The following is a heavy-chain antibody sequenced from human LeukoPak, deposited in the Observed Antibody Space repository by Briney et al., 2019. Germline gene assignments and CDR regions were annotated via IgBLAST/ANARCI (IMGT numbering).Heavy chain of an antibody. Sequence: GGSLRLSCAASGFTVSNNYMSWVRQAPGKGLEWVSVTYSGGSKYYADSVKGRFTISRDNSKNTLYLQMNSLRAEDTAVYYCARAVSSGWLNDFDYWGQGTLVTVSS. J-gene: IGHJ4*02. D-gene: IGHD6-19*01. V-gene: IGHV3-53*01. CDR3: ARAVSSGWLNDFDY. CDR2: TYSGGSK. CDR1: GFTVSNNY.